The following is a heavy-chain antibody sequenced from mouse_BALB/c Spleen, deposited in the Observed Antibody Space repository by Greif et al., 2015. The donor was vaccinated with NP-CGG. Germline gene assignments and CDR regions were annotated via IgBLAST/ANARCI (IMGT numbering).Heavy chain of an antibody. D-gene: IGHD2-1*01. CDR1: GYTFTNYW. CDR3: ARGGGNYAYYSDY. V-gene: IGHV1-63*02. J-gene: IGHJ2*01. Sequence: VQRVESGAELVRPGTSVKISCKASGYTFTNYWLGWVKQRPGHGLEWIGDIYPGGGYTNYNEKFKGKATLTADTSSSTAYMQLSSLTSEDSAVYFCARGGGNYAYYSDYWGQGTTLTVSS. CDR2: IYPGGGYT.